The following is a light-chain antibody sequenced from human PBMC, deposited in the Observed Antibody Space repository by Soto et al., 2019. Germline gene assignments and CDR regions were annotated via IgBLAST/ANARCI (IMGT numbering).Light chain of an antibody. J-gene: IGLJ2*01. V-gene: IGLV2-23*01. CDR3: CSYAGSHVV. CDR2: DAS. Sequence: QSVLTQPASVCGSPGQSITISCTGTSSDVGSYNLVSWYQQHPGKAPKLMIYDASKRPSGVSNRFSGSKSGNTASLTISGLQAEDEAHYYCCSYAGSHVVFGGGTKLTVL. CDR1: SSDVGSYNL.